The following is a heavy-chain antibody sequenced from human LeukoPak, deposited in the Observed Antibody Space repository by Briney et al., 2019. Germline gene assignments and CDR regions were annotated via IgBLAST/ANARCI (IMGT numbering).Heavy chain of an antibody. CDR2: ISTSSSTI. D-gene: IGHD6-13*01. CDR3: ASQLVKNYYFHY. CDR1: GFTFSSYS. J-gene: IGHJ4*02. V-gene: IGHV3-48*01. Sequence: GGSLRLSCAASGFTFSSYSMNWVRQAPGKGVEWVSYISTSSSTIYYADSVEGRFTISRDNDKNSLYLQMNSLRAEDTAVYYCASQLVKNYYFHYWGQGTLVTVSS.